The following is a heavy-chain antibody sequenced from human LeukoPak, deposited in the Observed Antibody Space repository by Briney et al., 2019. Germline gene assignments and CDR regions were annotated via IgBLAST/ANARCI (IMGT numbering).Heavy chain of an antibody. CDR2: ISGSGGST. CDR1: GFTFSSYA. J-gene: IGHJ4*02. Sequence: AGGSLRLSCAASGFTFSSYAMSWVRQAPGKGLEWVSAISGSGGSTYYADSVKGRFTISRDNSKNTLYLQRNSLRAEDTAVYYCAKAASGMVGQGSHHFDYWGQGTLVNVSS. CDR3: AKAASGMVGQGSHHFDY. V-gene: IGHV3-23*01. D-gene: IGHD3-10*01.